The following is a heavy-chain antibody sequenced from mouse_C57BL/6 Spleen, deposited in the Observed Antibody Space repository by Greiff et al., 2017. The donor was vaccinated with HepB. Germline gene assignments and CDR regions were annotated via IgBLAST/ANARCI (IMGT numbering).Heavy chain of an antibody. J-gene: IGHJ3*01. CDR3: ARELELGRAD. CDR2: INPNNGGT. CDR1: GYTFTDYY. Sequence: VQLQQSGPELVKPGASVKISCKASGYTFTDYYMNWVKQSHGKSLEWIGDINPNNGGTSYNQKFKGKATLTVDKSSSTAYMELRSLTSEDSAVYYCARELELGRADWGQGTLVTVSA. D-gene: IGHD4-1*01. V-gene: IGHV1-26*01.